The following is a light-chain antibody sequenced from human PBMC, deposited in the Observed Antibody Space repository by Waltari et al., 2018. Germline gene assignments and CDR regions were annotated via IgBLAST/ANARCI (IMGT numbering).Light chain of an antibody. J-gene: IGKJ2*01. CDR1: QDITKY. Sequence: DFQLTQSPSSLSASLGDKVTITCQASQDITKYLNWYQQKPGKAPKLLISDASTLQSGVPSRFGGSGAGTHFTLTINSLQPEDIGTYYCQQYDNIPYTFGQGP. CDR2: DAS. CDR3: QQYDNIPYT. V-gene: IGKV1-33*01.